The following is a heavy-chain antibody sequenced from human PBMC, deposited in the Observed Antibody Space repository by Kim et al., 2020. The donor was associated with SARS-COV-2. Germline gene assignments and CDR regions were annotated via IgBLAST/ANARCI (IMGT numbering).Heavy chain of an antibody. D-gene: IGHD5-18*01. CDR1: GGSISSGGYY. Sequence: SETLSLTCTVSGGSISSGGYYCSWIRQHPGKGLEWIGYIYYSGSTYYNPSLKSRVTISVDKSKNQFSLKLSSVTAADTAVYYCARGERGYSYGYSDYFDYWGQGTLVTVSS. V-gene: IGHV4-31*03. CDR2: IYYSGST. CDR3: ARGERGYSYGYSDYFDY. J-gene: IGHJ4*02.